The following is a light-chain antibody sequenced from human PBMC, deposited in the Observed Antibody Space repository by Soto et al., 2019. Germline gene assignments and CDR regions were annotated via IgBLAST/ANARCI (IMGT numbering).Light chain of an antibody. CDR1: QSISSW. V-gene: IGKV1-5*01. CDR3: QHYNSYSRT. Sequence: DIQMTQSPSTLSASVGDRVTITCRASQSISSWLAWYQQKPGKAPKLLIYDASSLESGVPSRFSGSGSGTEFTLTISSLQPDDFANYYCQHYNSYSRTFGQGTKVDIK. J-gene: IGKJ1*01. CDR2: DAS.